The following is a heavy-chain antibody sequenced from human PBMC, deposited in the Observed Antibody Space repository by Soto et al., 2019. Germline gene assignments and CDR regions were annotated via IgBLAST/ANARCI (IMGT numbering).Heavy chain of an antibody. J-gene: IGHJ4*02. CDR2: IRSKTNNYAT. CDR1: GLTFSDSA. CDR3: TARRDWTAVDPLEY. D-gene: IGHD5-18*01. Sequence: PGGSLRLSCAASGLTFSDSAIHWVRQASGKGLEWVGRIRSKTNNYATTYAASVKGRFTISRDDSKNTAYLQMNSLKTEDTAVYYCTARRDWTAVDPLEYWGLGTLVTVSS. V-gene: IGHV3-73*01.